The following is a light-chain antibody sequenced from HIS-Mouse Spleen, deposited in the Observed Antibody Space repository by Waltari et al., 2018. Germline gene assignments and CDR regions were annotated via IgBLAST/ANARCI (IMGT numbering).Light chain of an antibody. V-gene: IGKV1-8*01. Sequence: AIRMTQSPSSLSASTGDRVTITCRASQGISSYLAWYQQKQGKAPKLLIYAASTLQSGVPSRFSGSGSGTDFTLTISCLQSEDFATYYCQQYYSYPRLTFGGGTKVEIK. J-gene: IGKJ4*01. CDR1: QGISSY. CDR2: AAS. CDR3: QQYYSYPRLT.